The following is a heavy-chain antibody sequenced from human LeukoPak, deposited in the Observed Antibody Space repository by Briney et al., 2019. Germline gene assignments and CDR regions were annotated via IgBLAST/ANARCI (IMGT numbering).Heavy chain of an antibody. J-gene: IGHJ2*01. Sequence: PSETLSLTCTVSGGSISSYYWSWIRQPAGKGLEWIGRIYTSGRTNYNPSLKSRVTMSVDTSKNQFSLKLSSVTAADTAVYYCARDYDNSSGWYSLHWYFDLWGRGTLVTVSS. CDR3: ARDYDNSSGWYSLHWYFDL. V-gene: IGHV4-4*07. CDR2: IYTSGRT. CDR1: GGSISSYY. D-gene: IGHD6-19*01.